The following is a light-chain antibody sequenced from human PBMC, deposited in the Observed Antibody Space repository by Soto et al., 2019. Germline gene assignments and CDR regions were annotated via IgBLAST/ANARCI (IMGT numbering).Light chain of an antibody. V-gene: IGKV1-17*01. CDR2: AAS. J-gene: IGKJ4*01. CDR1: QDIGND. Sequence: DIQMTQSPSSLSASVGDRVTITCRASQDIGNDLGWYQQKPGKAPKRLIYAASSLQSGVPSRFSGSGSVTECPLIISSVQPEDFATYYCIHVNSHPLTFGGGTKVEIK. CDR3: IHVNSHPLT.